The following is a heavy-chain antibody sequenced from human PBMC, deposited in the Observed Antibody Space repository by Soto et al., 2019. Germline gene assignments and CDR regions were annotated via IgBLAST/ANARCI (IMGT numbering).Heavy chain of an antibody. CDR3: ARGGWYYDSSGAFDI. D-gene: IGHD3-22*01. CDR1: GGSISSSSYY. CDR2: IYYSGST. J-gene: IGHJ3*02. Sequence: TVSGGSISSSSYYWGWIRQPPGKGLEWIGSIYYSGSTYYNPSLKSRVTISVDTSKNQFSLKLSSVTAADTAVYYCARGGWYYDSSGAFDIWGQGTMVTVSS. V-gene: IGHV4-39*01.